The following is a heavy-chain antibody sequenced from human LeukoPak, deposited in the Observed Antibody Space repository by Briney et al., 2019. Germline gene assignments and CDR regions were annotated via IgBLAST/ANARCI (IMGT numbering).Heavy chain of an antibody. CDR1: GGSFSGYY. V-gene: IGHV4-34*01. D-gene: IGHD6-13*01. CDR2: INHSGST. J-gene: IGHJ6*03. Sequence: SETLSLTCAVYGGSFSGYYWSWIRQPPGKGLEWIGEINHSGSTNYNPSLKSRVTISVDTSKNQFSLKLSSVTAADTAVYYCARQSSGSWYGRRYYYYMDVWGKGTTVTISS. CDR3: ARQSSGSWYGRRYYYYMDV.